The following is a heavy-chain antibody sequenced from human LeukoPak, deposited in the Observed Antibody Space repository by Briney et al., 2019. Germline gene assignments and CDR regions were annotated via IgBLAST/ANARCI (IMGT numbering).Heavy chain of an antibody. V-gene: IGHV3-23*01. Sequence: GGSLRLSCAASGFTFSSYGMSWVRQAPGKGLEWVSAISGSGGSTYYADSVKGRFTISRDNSKNTLYLQMNSLRAEDTAVYYCASEGYCDSTSCYDFDYWGQGTLVTVSS. CDR1: GFTFSSYG. CDR3: ASEGYCDSTSCYDFDY. J-gene: IGHJ4*02. D-gene: IGHD2-2*01. CDR2: ISGSGGST.